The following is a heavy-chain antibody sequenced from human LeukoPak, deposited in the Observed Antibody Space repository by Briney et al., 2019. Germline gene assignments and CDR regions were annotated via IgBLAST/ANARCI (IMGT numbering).Heavy chain of an antibody. Sequence: SETLSLTCAVCGGSFSGYYWSWIRQPPGKGLEWIGEINHSGSTNYNPSLKSRVTISVDTSKNQFSLKLSSVTAADTAVYYCARGGGWRRHYYDSSGYSQENWFDPWGQGTLVTVSS. D-gene: IGHD3-22*01. J-gene: IGHJ5*02. CDR3: ARGGGWRRHYYDSSGYSQENWFDP. CDR1: GGSFSGYY. V-gene: IGHV4-34*01. CDR2: INHSGST.